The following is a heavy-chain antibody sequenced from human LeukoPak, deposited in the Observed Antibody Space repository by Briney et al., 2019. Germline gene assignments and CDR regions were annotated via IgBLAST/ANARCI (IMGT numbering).Heavy chain of an antibody. J-gene: IGHJ5*02. CDR1: GFSLSTSGVG. CDR3: AHRPDFVNWFDP. V-gene: IGHV2-5*01. Sequence: SGPTLVNPTQTLTLTCTFSGFSLSTSGVGVGWIRQPPGKALEWLALIYWNDGKRYSPSLKSRLTITKDTSKNQVVLTMSNMDPVDTATYYCAHRPDFVNWFDPWGQGTLVIVSS. CDR2: IYWNDGK. D-gene: IGHD3-3*01.